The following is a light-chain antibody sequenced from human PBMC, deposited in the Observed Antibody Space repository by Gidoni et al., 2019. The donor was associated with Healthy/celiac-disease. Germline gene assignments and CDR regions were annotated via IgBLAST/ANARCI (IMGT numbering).Light chain of an antibody. CDR1: PGISSY. CDR2: AAS. V-gene: IGKV1-9*01. Sequence: IQLTQSPSSLSAAVGDRVTITFRASPGISSYLAGYQQKPGKAPKLLIYAASTLQSGVPSRFSGSGSGTDFTLTISSLQPEDFATYYCQQRNSYPRTFGQGTKVEIK. J-gene: IGKJ1*01. CDR3: QQRNSYPRT.